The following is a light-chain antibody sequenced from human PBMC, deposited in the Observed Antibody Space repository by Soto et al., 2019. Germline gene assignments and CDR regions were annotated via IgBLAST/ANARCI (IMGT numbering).Light chain of an antibody. J-gene: IGLJ2*01. CDR2: GNS. V-gene: IGLV1-40*01. Sequence: QSVLPQPPSLSGAPGQRVTISCTGSSSNIGAGYDVHWYQQLPGTAPKLLIYGNSNRPSGVPDRFSGSKSGTSASLAITGLQAEDEADYYCQSYDSSLSGSTVFGGGTKVTVL. CDR1: SSNIGAGYD. CDR3: QSYDSSLSGSTV.